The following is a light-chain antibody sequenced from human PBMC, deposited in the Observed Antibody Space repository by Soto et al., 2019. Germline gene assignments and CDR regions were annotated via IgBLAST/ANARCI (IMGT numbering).Light chain of an antibody. CDR2: WAS. CDR1: QSVFYSSNNKNY. Sequence: DIVMTQSPDSLLVSLGERATINCKSSQSVFYSSNNKNYLAWYQQKPGQPPKLLIYWASTRESGVPDRFSGSGSGTDFTLTISSLQAEDVAVYYCQQYYDTPSPSFGPGTKVDIK. V-gene: IGKV4-1*01. CDR3: QQYYDTPSPS. J-gene: IGKJ3*01.